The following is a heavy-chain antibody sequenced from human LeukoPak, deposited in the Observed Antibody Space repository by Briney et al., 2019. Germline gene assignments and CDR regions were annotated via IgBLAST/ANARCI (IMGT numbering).Heavy chain of an antibody. CDR2: IYTSGST. J-gene: IGHJ6*02. CDR3: ARELAETYYYYGMDV. CDR1: GGSISSYY. Sequence: SETLSLTCTVSGGSISSYYWSWTRQPAGKGLEWIGRIYTSGSTNYNPSLKSRVTMSVDTSKNQFSLKLSSVTAADTAVYYCARELAETYYYYGMDVWGQGTTVTVSS. V-gene: IGHV4-4*07.